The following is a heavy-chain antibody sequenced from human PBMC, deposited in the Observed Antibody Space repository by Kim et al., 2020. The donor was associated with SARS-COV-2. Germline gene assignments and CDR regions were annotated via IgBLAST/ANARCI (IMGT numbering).Heavy chain of an antibody. V-gene: IGHV3-64D*06. Sequence: ADSVKGRFTISRDNSKNTLYLQMSSLRAEDTAVYYCVKDSTGTRANWFDPWGQGTLVTVSS. CDR3: VKDSTGTRANWFDP. J-gene: IGHJ5*02. D-gene: IGHD1-1*01.